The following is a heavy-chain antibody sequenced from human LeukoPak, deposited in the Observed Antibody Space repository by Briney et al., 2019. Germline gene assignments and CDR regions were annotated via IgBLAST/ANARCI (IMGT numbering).Heavy chain of an antibody. V-gene: IGHV4-4*07. J-gene: IGHJ4*02. Sequence: SETLSLTCTVSGGSISSYYWSWIRQPAGKGLEWIGRIYTSGSTNYNPSLKSRVTMSVDTSKNQFSLKLSSVTAADTAVYYRARDRPDTAMATFDYWGQGTLVTVSS. D-gene: IGHD5-18*01. CDR2: IYTSGST. CDR1: GGSISSYY. CDR3: ARDRPDTAMATFDY.